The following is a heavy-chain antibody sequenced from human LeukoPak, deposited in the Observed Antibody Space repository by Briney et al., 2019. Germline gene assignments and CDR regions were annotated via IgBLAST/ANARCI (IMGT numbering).Heavy chain of an antibody. CDR2: MYYSGST. D-gene: IGHD6-13*01. Sequence: SETLSLTCTLSGGSISSYYWSWIRQPPGKGLEWIGYMYYSGSTNYNPSLKSRVTISVDTSKNQFSLKLSSVTAADTAVYYCARHHFYSSSWHFDYWGQGTLVTVSS. V-gene: IGHV4-59*08. J-gene: IGHJ4*02. CDR3: ARHHFYSSSWHFDY. CDR1: GGSISSYY.